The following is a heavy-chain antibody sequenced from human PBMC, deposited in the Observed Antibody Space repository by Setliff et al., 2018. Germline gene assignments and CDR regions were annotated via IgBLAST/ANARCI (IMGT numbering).Heavy chain of an antibody. CDR1: GGTFSSYG. V-gene: IGHV1-18*01. Sequence: ASVKVSCKASGGTFSSYGISWVRQAPGQGLEWMGWISAYNGNTNYAQKFQGRVTMTRDTSTSTVYMELTRLTTDDTALYYCAKDFGSTWLNYFDYWGQGTLVTVSS. J-gene: IGHJ4*02. D-gene: IGHD6-13*01. CDR3: AKDFGSTWLNYFDY. CDR2: ISAYNGNT.